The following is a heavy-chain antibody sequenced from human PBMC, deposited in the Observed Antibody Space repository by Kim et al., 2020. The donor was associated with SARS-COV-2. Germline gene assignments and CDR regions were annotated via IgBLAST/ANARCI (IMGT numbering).Heavy chain of an antibody. D-gene: IGHD5-12*01. CDR3: AREYSGYDSSSYYYGMDV. CDR1: GFTFSDYY. V-gene: IGHV3-11*05. CDR2: ISSSSYT. Sequence: GGSLRLSCAASGFTFSDYYMSWIRQAPGKGLEWVSYISSSSYTNYADSVKGRFTISRDNAKNSLYLQMNSLRAEDTAVYYCAREYSGYDSSSYYYGMDVWGQGTTVTVSS. J-gene: IGHJ6*02.